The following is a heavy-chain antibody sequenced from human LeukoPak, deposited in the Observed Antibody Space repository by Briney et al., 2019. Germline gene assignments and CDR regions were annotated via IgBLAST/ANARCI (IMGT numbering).Heavy chain of an antibody. CDR2: ISGGGDIT. V-gene: IGHV3-23*01. D-gene: IGHD2/OR15-2a*01. CDR1: GFNFANHA. Sequence: GGSLRLSCAASGFNFANHAMSWVRQTPGKGLEWVSAISGGGDITYYADSVTGRFTISRDNSKNTLYLQMNSLRAEDTAIYYCAREGPRGNSQFDYWGQGTLVTVSS. J-gene: IGHJ4*02. CDR3: AREGPRGNSQFDY.